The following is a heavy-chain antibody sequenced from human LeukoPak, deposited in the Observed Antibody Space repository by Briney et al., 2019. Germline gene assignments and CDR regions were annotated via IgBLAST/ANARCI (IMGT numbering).Heavy chain of an antibody. CDR2: INHSGST. CDR3: ARFSSGYRLDAFDI. Sequence: SETLSLTCAVYGGSFSGYYWSWIRQPPGKGLEWIGEINHSGSTNYNPSLKSRVTISVDTSKNQFSLKLSSVTAADTAVYYCARFSSGYRLDAFDIWGQGTMVTVSS. V-gene: IGHV4-34*01. CDR1: GGSFSGYY. D-gene: IGHD3-22*01. J-gene: IGHJ3*02.